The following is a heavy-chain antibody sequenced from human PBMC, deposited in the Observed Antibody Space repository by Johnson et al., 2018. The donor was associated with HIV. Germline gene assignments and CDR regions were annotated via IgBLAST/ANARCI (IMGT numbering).Heavy chain of an antibody. CDR3: ARAQLLADDAFNK. Sequence: VQLVESGGALVQPGGSLRLSCEVPGFTISTFWMHWVRQVPGKGLMWVSRISGDGSSLSYADSVKGRFTISRDNAKNTLYLQLNSLRVEDTAIYDCARAQLLADDAFNKWGQGTMVTVSS. D-gene: IGHD6-6*01. CDR1: GFTISTFW. V-gene: IGHV3-74*02. J-gene: IGHJ3*02. CDR2: ISGDGSSL.